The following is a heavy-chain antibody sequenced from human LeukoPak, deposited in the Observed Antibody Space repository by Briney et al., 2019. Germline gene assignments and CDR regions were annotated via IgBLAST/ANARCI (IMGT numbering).Heavy chain of an antibody. D-gene: IGHD2-2*01. J-gene: IGHJ5*02. CDR1: GFTFSSYA. CDR2: ISGSGGNT. CDR3: AREPGSYHWFDP. Sequence: GGSLRLSCTASGFTFSSYAMSWVRQAPGKGLEWVSAISGSGGNTYYADSVKGRFTISRDNSKNTLYPQMNSLRADDTAVYYCAREPGSYHWFDPWGQGTLVTVSS. V-gene: IGHV3-23*01.